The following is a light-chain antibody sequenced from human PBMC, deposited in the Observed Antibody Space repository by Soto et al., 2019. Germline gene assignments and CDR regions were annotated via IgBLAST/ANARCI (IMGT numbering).Light chain of an antibody. Sequence: QSVLTQPPSVSGAPGQRVTISCTGSSSNIGAGYDVHWYQQLPGTAPKLLIYGNSNRPSGAPDRFSGSKSGTSASLAITGLQAEDEADYYCQSYDSSLGVFGTGTKVTVL. CDR2: GNS. V-gene: IGLV1-40*01. J-gene: IGLJ1*01. CDR3: QSYDSSLGV. CDR1: SSNIGAGYD.